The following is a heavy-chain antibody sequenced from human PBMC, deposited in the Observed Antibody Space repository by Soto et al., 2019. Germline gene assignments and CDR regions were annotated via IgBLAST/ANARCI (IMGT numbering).Heavy chain of an antibody. J-gene: IGHJ4*02. V-gene: IGHV1-2*02. CDR2: INPDSGDT. CDR1: GYTFTSYY. Sequence: QVQLVQSGADVKKPGASVKVSCKASGYTFTSYYIHWVRQAPGQGLQWMGWINPDSGDTHYAQKFQGRVTLTRDTSISTAYMELSRLRSDATAVYYCARPLFVWGSYPADYWGQGTLVTVSS. CDR3: ARPLFVWGSYPADY. D-gene: IGHD3-16*02.